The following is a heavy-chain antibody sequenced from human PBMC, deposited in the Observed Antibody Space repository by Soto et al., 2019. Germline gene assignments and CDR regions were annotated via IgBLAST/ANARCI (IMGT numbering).Heavy chain of an antibody. V-gene: IGHV1-46*01. CDR2: INPIGGST. D-gene: IGHD2-2*01. Sequence: ASVKVSCKASGYTFTSYYMHWVRQAPGQGLEWMGIINPIGGSTSYAQKFQGRVTITTDKSTSTAYMELSSLRSEDTAVYYCARIVVVPAGRGMDVWGQGTTVTVSS. CDR3: ARIVVVPAGRGMDV. J-gene: IGHJ6*02. CDR1: GYTFTSYY.